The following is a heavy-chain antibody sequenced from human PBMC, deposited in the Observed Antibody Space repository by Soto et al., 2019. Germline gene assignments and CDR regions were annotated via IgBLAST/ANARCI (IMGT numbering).Heavy chain of an antibody. Sequence: SETLSLTCTVSGGSISSYYWSWIRQPPGKGLEWIGYIYYSGSTNYNPSLKSRVTISVDTSKNQFSLKLSSVTAADTAVYYCARDHYYYDSSGYYLGYGMDVWGQGTTVTVSS. D-gene: IGHD3-22*01. V-gene: IGHV4-59*01. CDR1: GGSISSYY. CDR3: ARDHYYYDSSGYYLGYGMDV. J-gene: IGHJ6*02. CDR2: IYYSGST.